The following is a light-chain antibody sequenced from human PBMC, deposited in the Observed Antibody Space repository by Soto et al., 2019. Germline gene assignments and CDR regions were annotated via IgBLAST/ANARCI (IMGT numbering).Light chain of an antibody. CDR1: QSIYTH. Sequence: DIVLTQSPDPLSLSPGETATLSCMSSQSIYTHLAWFRQSPGQAPRLLIYDASNRANGVPARISASGSGTDFTLTISRLEPDDFATYYCQQGYSTPSITLCQGTRLEI. CDR2: DAS. CDR3: QQGYSTPSIT. V-gene: IGKV3-11*01. J-gene: IGKJ5*01.